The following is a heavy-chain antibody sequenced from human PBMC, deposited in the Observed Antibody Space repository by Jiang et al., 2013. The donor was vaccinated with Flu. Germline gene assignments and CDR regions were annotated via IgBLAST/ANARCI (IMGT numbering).Heavy chain of an antibody. CDR1: DASIRSTTYY. V-gene: IGHV4-61*02. CDR3: ARAPRYGSGTSYPHFDV. J-gene: IGHJ4*02. D-gene: IGHD3-10*01. CDR2: IYTTGNP. Sequence: GSGLVKPLQTLSLTCTVSDASIRSTTYYWNWIRQSAGKGLEWIGRIYTTGNPYYNPSLKSRLTISIDTSKNQFSLKLASVTATDTAVYFCARAPRYGSGTSYPHFDVWGQGTPVTVSS.